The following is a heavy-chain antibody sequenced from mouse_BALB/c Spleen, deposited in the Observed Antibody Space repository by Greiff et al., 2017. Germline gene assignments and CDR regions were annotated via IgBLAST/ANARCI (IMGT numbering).Heavy chain of an antibody. D-gene: IGHD1-1*01. V-gene: IGHV1-55*01. CDR2: IYPGRGIT. CDR1: GYTFTSSW. Sequence: QVQLQQPGAELVKPGASVKMSCKASGYTFTSSWINWVKQRPGQGLEWIGDIYPGRGITNYNEKFKSKATLTLATSSSTAYMQLSSLTSEDSAVYYCSRGDYYGSSLYAMDYWGQGTSVTVSS. J-gene: IGHJ4*01. CDR3: SRGDYYGSSLYAMDY.